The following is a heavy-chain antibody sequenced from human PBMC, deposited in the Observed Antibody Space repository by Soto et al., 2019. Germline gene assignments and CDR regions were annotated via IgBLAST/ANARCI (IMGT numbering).Heavy chain of an antibody. CDR2: IYYSGST. Sequence: QVQLQESGPGLVKPSETLSLTCTVSGGSISSYYWNWIRQPPGKGLEWIGYIYYSGSTNYNPSLKSRVTISVDTSKNQFSLKLSSVTAADTAVYYCARGEQWLVGGGDYFDYWGQGTLVTVSS. J-gene: IGHJ4*02. CDR3: ARGEQWLVGGGDYFDY. D-gene: IGHD6-19*01. CDR1: GGSISSYY. V-gene: IGHV4-59*01.